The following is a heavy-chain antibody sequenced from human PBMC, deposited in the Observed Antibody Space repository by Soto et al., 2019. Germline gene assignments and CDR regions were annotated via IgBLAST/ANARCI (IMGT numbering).Heavy chain of an antibody. CDR2: ITSSTSDI. V-gene: IGHV3-21*01. CDR3: ARLYSGSYSFDY. CDR1: GFPFSSYN. D-gene: IGHD1-26*01. Sequence: GGSLRLSCAASGFPFSSYNMNWVRQAPGKGLEWVSSITSSTSDIYYADSVKGRFTISRDNAKNSLYLHMNSLRAEDTAVYYCARLYSGSYSFDYWGQGTLVTVYS. J-gene: IGHJ4*02.